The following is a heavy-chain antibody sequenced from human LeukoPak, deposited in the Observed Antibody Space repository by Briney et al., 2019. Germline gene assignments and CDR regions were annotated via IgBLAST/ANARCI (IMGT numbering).Heavy chain of an antibody. V-gene: IGHV4-34*01. CDR3: ARSGYSSTPAYDY. J-gene: IGHJ4*02. D-gene: IGHD5-18*01. Sequence: KSSETLSLTCAVYGVSFSGYYWSWIRQPPGKGLEWIGEINHSGSTNYNPSLKSRVTISVDTSKNQFSLKLSSVTAADTAVYYCARSGYSSTPAYDYWGQGTLVTVSS. CDR2: INHSGST. CDR1: GVSFSGYY.